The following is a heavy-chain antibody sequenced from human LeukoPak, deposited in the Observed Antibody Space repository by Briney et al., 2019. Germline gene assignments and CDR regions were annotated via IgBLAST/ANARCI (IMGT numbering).Heavy chain of an antibody. V-gene: IGHV3-21*01. CDR3: ARALDTSRWSSLEYYYGMDV. D-gene: IGHD2-2*01. J-gene: IGHJ6*02. CDR1: GFTFSSYS. Sequence: GGSLRLSCAASGFTFSSYSMNWVRQAPGKGLEWVSSITSSSSNIYYADSEKGRFIISRDNAKNLLYLQMNRLRAADTAVYYCARALDTSRWSSLEYYYGMDVWGQGTTVTVSS. CDR2: ITSSSSNI.